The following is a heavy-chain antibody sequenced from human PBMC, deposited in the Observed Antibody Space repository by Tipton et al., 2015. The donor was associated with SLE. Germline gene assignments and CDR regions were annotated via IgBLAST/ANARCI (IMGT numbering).Heavy chain of an antibody. CDR1: GGSISSYY. J-gene: IGHJ2*01. CDR2: TYDNGRA. Sequence: PGLVKPSETLSLTCTVAGGSISSYYWSWIRQPPGKALEWIGNTYDNGRAHYNPSLKRRVTMSVDTSKNQVSLNLTSVTAADTAVYYCARDTRNDDYVRWYFDVWGRGTLVTVSS. CDR3: ARDTRNDDYVRWYFDV. D-gene: IGHD3-16*01. V-gene: IGHV4-59*01.